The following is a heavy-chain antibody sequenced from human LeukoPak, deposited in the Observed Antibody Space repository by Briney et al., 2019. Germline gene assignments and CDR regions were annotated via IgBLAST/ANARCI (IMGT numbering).Heavy chain of an antibody. J-gene: IGHJ6*03. V-gene: IGHV3-23*01. CDR1: GFTFRSFA. CDR2: ISASGHYI. D-gene: IGHD2-2*01. Sequence: GGSLRLSCEASGFTFRSFAMSWVRQAPGKGLEWLSGISASGHYIYQADSVKGRFTISRDNSKNTLYIEINSLRVEDTAAYYCARDGSWGDYQFYFYMDVWGKGTTVTVSS. CDR3: ARDGSWGDYQFYFYMDV.